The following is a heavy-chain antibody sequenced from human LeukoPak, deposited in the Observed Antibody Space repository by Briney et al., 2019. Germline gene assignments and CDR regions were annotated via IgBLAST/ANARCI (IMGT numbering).Heavy chain of an antibody. CDR2: MNPNSGNT. J-gene: IGHJ5*02. Sequence: GSSVKVSCKASGGTFSSYAINWVRQATGQGLEWMGWMNPNSGNTGYAQKFQGRVTMTRNTSISTAYMELSSLRSEDTAVYYCARGAVYGSGSYYNGFDPWGQGTLVTVSS. V-gene: IGHV1-8*02. CDR1: GGTFSSYA. D-gene: IGHD3-10*01. CDR3: ARGAVYGSGSYYNGFDP.